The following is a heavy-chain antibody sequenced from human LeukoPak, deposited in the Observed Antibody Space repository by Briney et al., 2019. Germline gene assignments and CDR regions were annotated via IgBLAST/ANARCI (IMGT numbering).Heavy chain of an antibody. CDR1: GGSISSGGYY. CDR3: ARDRPGTGIIF. D-gene: IGHD1-1*01. CDR2: IYYSGST. J-gene: IGHJ4*02. Sequence: SQTLSLTCTVSGGSISSGGYYWSWIRQHPGKGLEWIGYIYYSGSTYYNPSLKSRVTTSVDTSKNQFSLKLSSVTAADTAVYYCARDRPGTGIIFGGQGTLVTVSS. V-gene: IGHV4-31*03.